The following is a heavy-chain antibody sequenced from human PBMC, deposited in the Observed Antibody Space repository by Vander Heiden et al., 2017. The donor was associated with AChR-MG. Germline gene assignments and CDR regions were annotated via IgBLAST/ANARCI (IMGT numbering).Heavy chain of an antibody. CDR3: ARDSKDSRGYSHWYFDL. V-gene: IGHV4-4*02. Sequence: QVHLQESGPGLVKPSGTLSLTCVAPGDSITRSYWWRWVRQSPGKGLEWIGGIYHTGSTNYNPSLKGRVSMSVDKSKNQFSLTLNSVTAADTAVYYCARDSKDSRGYSHWYFDLWGRGTLVTVSS. CDR1: GDSITRSYW. D-gene: IGHD6-25*01. J-gene: IGHJ2*01. CDR2: IYHTGST.